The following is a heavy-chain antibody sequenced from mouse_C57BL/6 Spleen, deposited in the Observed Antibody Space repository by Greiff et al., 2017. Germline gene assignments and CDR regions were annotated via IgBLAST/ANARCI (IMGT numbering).Heavy chain of an antibody. CDR3: TRYQIDYDYDRYFDY. V-gene: IGHV1-15*01. J-gene: IGHJ2*01. CDR2: IDPETGGT. Sequence: VKLMEPGAELVRPGASVTLSCKASGYTFTDYEMHWVKQTPVHGLEWIGAIDPETGGTAYNQKFKGKAILTADKSSSTAYMELRSLTSEDSAVYYCTRYQIDYDYDRYFDYWGTGTTLTVSS. CDR1: GYTFTDYE. D-gene: IGHD2-4*01.